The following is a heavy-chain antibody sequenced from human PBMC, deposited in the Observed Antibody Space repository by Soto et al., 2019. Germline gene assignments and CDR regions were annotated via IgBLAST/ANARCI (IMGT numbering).Heavy chain of an antibody. V-gene: IGHV4-30-4*01. J-gene: IGHJ5*02. CDR2: IYYSGST. CDR3: AREIVVVPAAISWFDP. CDR1: GGSISSGDYY. D-gene: IGHD2-2*02. Sequence: PSETLSLTCTVSGGSISSGDYYWSWIRQPPGKGLEWIGYIYYSGSTYHNPSLKSRVTISVDTSKNQFSLKLSSVTAADTAVYYCAREIVVVPAAISWFDPWGQGTLVTVSS.